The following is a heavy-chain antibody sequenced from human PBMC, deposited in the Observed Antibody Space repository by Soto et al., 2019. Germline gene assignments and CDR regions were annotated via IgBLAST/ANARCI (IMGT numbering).Heavy chain of an antibody. Sequence: GGSLRLSCAASGFTFSSYSMNWVRQAPGKGLEWVSSISSSSSYIYYADSVKGRFTISRDNAKNSLYLQMNSLRAEDTAVYYCASRPRDVVVPAAILVSAFDIWGQGTMVTVSS. CDR2: ISSSSSYI. J-gene: IGHJ3*02. V-gene: IGHV3-21*01. CDR3: ASRPRDVVVPAAILVSAFDI. D-gene: IGHD2-2*01. CDR1: GFTFSSYS.